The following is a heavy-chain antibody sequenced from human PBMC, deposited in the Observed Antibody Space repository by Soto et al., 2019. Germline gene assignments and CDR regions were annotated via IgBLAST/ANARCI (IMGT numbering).Heavy chain of an antibody. CDR1: GFTFSRHS. V-gene: IGHV3-48*01. D-gene: IGHD3-16*02. Sequence: EVQLVESGGGLVQPGGSVRLSCAASGFTFSRHSMNWVRQAPGKGLDWVSYISSGGSAIYYADSVKGRFTVSRDNAKKSIYLQMNSLKAEDTAVYYCAGMGGGSNRYNYPFYMDGWGKGTTVTVSS. CDR2: ISSGGSAI. CDR3: AGMGGGSNRYNYPFYMDG. J-gene: IGHJ6*03.